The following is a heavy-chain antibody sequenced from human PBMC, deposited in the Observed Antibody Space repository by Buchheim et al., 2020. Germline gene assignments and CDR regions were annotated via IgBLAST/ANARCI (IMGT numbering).Heavy chain of an antibody. CDR3: ASLGEGSENRIVGATKEGY. CDR2: INHSGST. CDR1: GGSFSGYY. J-gene: IGHJ4*02. Sequence: QVQLQQWGAGLLKPSETLSLTCAVYGGSFSGYYWSWIRQPPGKGLEWIGEINHSGSTNYNPSLKSRVTISVDTSKNKFSLKLSSVTAADTAVYYCASLGEGSENRIVGATKEGYWGQGTL. V-gene: IGHV4-34*01. D-gene: IGHD1-26*01.